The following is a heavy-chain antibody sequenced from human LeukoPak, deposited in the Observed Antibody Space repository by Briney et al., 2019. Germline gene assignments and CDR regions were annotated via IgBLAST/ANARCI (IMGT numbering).Heavy chain of an antibody. D-gene: IGHD3-22*01. V-gene: IGHV3-23*01. CDR3: AKDHYYDSSGYYQH. Sequence: GGSLRLSCAASGFTFSSYAMSWVRQAPGKGLEWVSAISGSGGSTYYADSVKGRFTISRDNSKNTPYLQMNSLRAEDTAVYYCAKDHYYDSSGYYQHWGQGTLVTVSS. J-gene: IGHJ1*01. CDR1: GFTFSSYA. CDR2: ISGSGGST.